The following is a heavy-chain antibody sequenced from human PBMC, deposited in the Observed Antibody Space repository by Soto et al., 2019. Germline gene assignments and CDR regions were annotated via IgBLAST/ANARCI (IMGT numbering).Heavy chain of an antibody. Sequence: GSLRLSCAASGFTFSNFWMYWVRQVPGKGLVWVSRISTDGSITAYADSVKGRFTISRDNAKNTLYLQMNSLRGEDTGVYYCASMSAGPWGQGTLVTVSS. CDR1: GFTFSNFW. J-gene: IGHJ5*02. CDR3: ASMSAGP. V-gene: IGHV3-74*01. CDR2: ISTDGSIT.